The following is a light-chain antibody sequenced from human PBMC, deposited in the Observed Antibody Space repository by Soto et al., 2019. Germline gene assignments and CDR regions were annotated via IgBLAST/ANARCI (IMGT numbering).Light chain of an antibody. CDR3: QQYNNWPRT. J-gene: IGKJ1*01. CDR1: QSVASN. V-gene: IGKV3-15*01. CDR2: GAS. Sequence: EIVMTQSPVTLSLSPGDRATLSCRASQSVASNVAWFQQKPGQPPRLLIYGASASAPGIPARFSGSGSGTEFTLTISSLQSEDFAVYYCQQYNNWPRTFGQGTKVEIK.